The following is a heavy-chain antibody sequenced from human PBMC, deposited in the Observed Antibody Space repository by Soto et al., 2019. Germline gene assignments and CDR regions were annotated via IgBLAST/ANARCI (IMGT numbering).Heavy chain of an antibody. Sequence: GGSLRLSCAASGFTFSSYAMSWVRQAPGKGLECVSTVSGSGSSTSYADSVKGRFTISRDNSKNTLYLQMNSLRAEDTAVYFCAKDHISGYENLFDYWGQGTLVTVSS. V-gene: IGHV3-23*01. D-gene: IGHD5-12*01. CDR2: VSGSGSST. CDR1: GFTFSSYA. J-gene: IGHJ4*02. CDR3: AKDHISGYENLFDY.